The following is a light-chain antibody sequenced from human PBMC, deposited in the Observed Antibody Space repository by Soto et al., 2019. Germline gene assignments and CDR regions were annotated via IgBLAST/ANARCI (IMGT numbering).Light chain of an antibody. Sequence: QSVLTQPPSVSEAPGQRVTISCTGSSSNIGAGYEAHWYQQVPGTAPKLLIYEQNNRPSGVPDRFSGSKSGTSASLAITGLQAEDEAEYYCQSYDSSLSGYVFGTGTKLTVL. V-gene: IGLV1-40*01. J-gene: IGLJ1*01. CDR1: SSNIGAGYE. CDR2: EQN. CDR3: QSYDSSLSGYV.